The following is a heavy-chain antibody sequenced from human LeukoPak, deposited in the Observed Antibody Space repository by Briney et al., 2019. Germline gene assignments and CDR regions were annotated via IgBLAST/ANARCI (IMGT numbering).Heavy chain of an antibody. V-gene: IGHV1-69*05. CDR2: IILIFGTA. D-gene: IGHD5-12*01. J-gene: IGHJ4*02. Sequence: AASVKVSCKASGGTFSSYAISWLGQSPGQGLEWMGRIILIFGTANYAQTFQGRDTTTTDGSTSTPYMELSGLRSRATPLYFCASGEIVASNMNYSDYWGQGTLVTVSS. CDR3: ASGEIVASNMNYSDY. CDR1: GGTFSSYA.